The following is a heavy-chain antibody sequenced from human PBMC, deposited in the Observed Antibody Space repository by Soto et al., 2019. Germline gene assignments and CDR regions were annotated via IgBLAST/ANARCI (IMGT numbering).Heavy chain of an antibody. CDR1: GDSIDNTVFF. D-gene: IGHD3-3*01. Sequence: SETLSLTCSVSGDSIDNTVFFWNWIRQHPEKGLEWIGYISSSGKTYYNPSLKSRVTMSVGTSKNQFSLKLSSVTAADTAVYYCARGPDVGLYDFWSGYQNCFDPWGQGTLVTVSS. CDR2: ISSSGKT. J-gene: IGHJ5*02. CDR3: ARGPDVGLYDFWSGYQNCFDP. V-gene: IGHV4-31*03.